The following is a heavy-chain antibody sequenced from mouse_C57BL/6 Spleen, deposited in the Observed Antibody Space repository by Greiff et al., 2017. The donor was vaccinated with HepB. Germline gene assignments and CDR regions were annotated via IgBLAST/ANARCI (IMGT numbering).Heavy chain of an antibody. J-gene: IGHJ4*01. CDR2: IYPRSGNT. CDR3: ARGQRPQAHYYAMDY. V-gene: IGHV1-81*01. Sequence: VQLQQSGAELARPGASVKLSCKASGYTFTSYGISWVKQRTGQGLEWIGEIYPRSGNTYYNEKFKGKATLTADKSSSTAYMELRSLTSEDSAVYFCARGQRPQAHYYAMDYWGQGTSVTVSS. D-gene: IGHD3-2*02. CDR1: GYTFTSYG.